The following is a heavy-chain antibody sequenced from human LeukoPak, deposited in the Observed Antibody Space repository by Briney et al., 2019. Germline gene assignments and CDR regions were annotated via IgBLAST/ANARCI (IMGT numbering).Heavy chain of an antibody. V-gene: IGHV1-8*01. J-gene: IGHJ3*02. CDR1: GYTFTSYD. Sequence: ASVKVSCKASGYTFTSYDINWVRQGTGQGLEWMGWMNPNSGNTGYAQKFQGRVTITRNTSISTSYMELSSLTSEDTAVYYCARGLVDTVSTYDVFDIWGQGTMVTVSS. D-gene: IGHD4-17*01. CDR2: MNPNSGNT. CDR3: ARGLVDTVSTYDVFDI.